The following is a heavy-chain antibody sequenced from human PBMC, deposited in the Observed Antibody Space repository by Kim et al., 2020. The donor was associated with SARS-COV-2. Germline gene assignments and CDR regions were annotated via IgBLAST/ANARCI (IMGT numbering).Heavy chain of an antibody. CDR3: ANQDGDLWFVSYYFDY. V-gene: IGHV3-23*01. J-gene: IGHJ4*02. D-gene: IGHD3-10*01. Sequence: DTGKGRFTISRDNSKNPLYLQMNSLRAEDTAVYYCANQDGDLWFVSYYFDYWGQGTLVTVSS.